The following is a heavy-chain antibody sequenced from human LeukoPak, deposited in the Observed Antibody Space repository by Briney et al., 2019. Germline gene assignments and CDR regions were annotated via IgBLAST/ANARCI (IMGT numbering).Heavy chain of an antibody. J-gene: IGHJ5*02. D-gene: IGHD3-16*02. Sequence: SETLSLTCSVSGDSINSGGYYWSWIRQHPGKGLEWIGYIFSSGGSSYNPSLKSRLTISVDTSKNLVSLELKSVTAADTAVYYCARSSSSGSYQNFFDPWGQGTLVTVSS. CDR2: IFSSGGS. CDR3: ARSSSSGSYQNFFDP. V-gene: IGHV4-31*02. CDR1: GDSINSGGYY.